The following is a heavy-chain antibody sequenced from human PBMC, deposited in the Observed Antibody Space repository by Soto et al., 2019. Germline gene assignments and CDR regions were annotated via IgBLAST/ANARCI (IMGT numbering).Heavy chain of an antibody. CDR2: ISSSSSYI. CDR3: LRDRTGTRSEENAVNI. CDR1: GFTFSSYS. V-gene: IGHV3-21*01. J-gene: IGHJ3*02. D-gene: IGHD1-7*01. Sequence: GGSLRLSCAASGFTFSSYSMNWVRQAPGKGLEWVSSISSSSSYIYYADSVKGRFTISRDNAKNSLYLQMNSLRAEDTAVYYCLRDRTGTRSEENAVNIWAQGTQDIVSS.